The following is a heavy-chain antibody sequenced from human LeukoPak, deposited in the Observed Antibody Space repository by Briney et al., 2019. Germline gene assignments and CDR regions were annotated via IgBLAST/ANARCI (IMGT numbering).Heavy chain of an antibody. CDR2: IRGDSSYI. Sequence: GGSLRLFCAASGFTFSSYTMNWVRQAPGKGLERVSSIRGDSSYIYYADSVKGRFTISRDNAKNSLYLQMNSLRAEDTAVYYCAREIDWWEPHWGQGTLVTVSS. J-gene: IGHJ4*02. V-gene: IGHV3-21*01. CDR3: AREIDWWEPH. CDR1: GFTFSSYT. D-gene: IGHD1-26*01.